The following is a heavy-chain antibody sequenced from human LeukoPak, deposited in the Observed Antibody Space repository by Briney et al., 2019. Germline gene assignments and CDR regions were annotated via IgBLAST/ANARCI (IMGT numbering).Heavy chain of an antibody. CDR2: ISWNSGSI. J-gene: IGHJ2*01. V-gene: IGHV3-9*01. CDR3: VKVSSYGNFDL. D-gene: IGHD5-18*01. Sequence: GGSLRLSCAASGFTFDDYAMHWVRHAPGKGLEWVSGISWNSGSIGYADSVKGRFTISRDNAKNSLYLQMNSLRAEDTALYYCVKVSSYGNFDLWGRGTLVTVSS. CDR1: GFTFDDYA.